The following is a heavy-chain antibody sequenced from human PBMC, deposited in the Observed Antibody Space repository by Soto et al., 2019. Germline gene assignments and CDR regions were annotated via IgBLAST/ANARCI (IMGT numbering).Heavy chain of an antibody. CDR1: GGTFSSYA. D-gene: IGHD2-15*01. J-gene: IGHJ4*02. CDR2: IIPIFGTA. Sequence: QVQLVQSGAEVKKPGSSVKVSCKASGGTFSSYAISWVRQAPGQGLEWMGGIIPIFGTANYAQKFQGRVTITAAESPSTAYMELRSLSSEDTAVYYCARESRYCSGGSCYFLPGIDYWGQGTLVTVSS. V-gene: IGHV1-69*12. CDR3: ARESRYCSGGSCYFLPGIDY.